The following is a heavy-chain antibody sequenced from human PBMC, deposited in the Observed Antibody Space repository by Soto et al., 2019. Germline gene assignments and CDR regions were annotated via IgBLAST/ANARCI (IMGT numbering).Heavy chain of an antibody. J-gene: IGHJ6*02. Sequence: QVQLVESGGGVVQPGRSLRLSCAASGFTFSNYGMHWVRQAPGKGLEWVAVISYDGSNKYYADSVKGRFTISRDNSKNTRYLQMNSLRAEDTAVYYCAKDRRPNYYYGMDVWGQGTTVTVSS. CDR3: AKDRRPNYYYGMDV. D-gene: IGHD6-25*01. CDR2: ISYDGSNK. CDR1: GFTFSNYG. V-gene: IGHV3-30*18.